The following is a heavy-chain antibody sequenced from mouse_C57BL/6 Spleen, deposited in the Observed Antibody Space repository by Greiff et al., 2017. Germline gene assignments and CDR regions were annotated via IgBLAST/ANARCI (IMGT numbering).Heavy chain of an antibody. CDR3: ARVEDYDLDY. CDR1: GYAFSSYW. J-gene: IGHJ2*01. CDR2: IYPGDGDT. V-gene: IGHV1-80*01. D-gene: IGHD2-4*01. Sequence: VQLVESGAELVKPGASVKISCKASGYAFSSYWMNWVKQRPGKGLEWIGQIYPGDGDTNYNGKFKGKATLTADKSSSTAYMQLSSLTSEDSAVYFCARVEDYDLDYWGQGTTLTVSS.